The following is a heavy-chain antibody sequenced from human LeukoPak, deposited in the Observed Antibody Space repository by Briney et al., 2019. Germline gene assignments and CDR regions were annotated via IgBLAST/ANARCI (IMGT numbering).Heavy chain of an antibody. V-gene: IGHV3-74*01. D-gene: IGHD6-19*01. J-gene: IGHJ4*02. Sequence: GGSLRLSCAASGFTFSGYWMHWVRQAPGKGLVWVLRIKSDGSRTTYADSVKGRFTISTDNGKNNLYLQMTSLRGEDPALYYCARAGVAVASYYFFDYWGQGSLVTVSS. CDR1: GFTFSGYW. CDR2: IKSDGSRT. CDR3: ARAGVAVASYYFFDY.